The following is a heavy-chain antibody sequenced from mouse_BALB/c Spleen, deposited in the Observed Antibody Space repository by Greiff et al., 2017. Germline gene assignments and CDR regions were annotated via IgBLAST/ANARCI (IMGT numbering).Heavy chain of an antibody. D-gene: IGHD2-2*01. J-gene: IGHJ1*01. Sequence: VQLKESGPGLVKPSQSLSLTCTVTGYSITSDYAWNWIRQFPGNKLEWMGYISYSGSTSYNPSLKSRISITRDTSKNQFFLQLNSVTTEDTATYYCARGGLPYWYFDVWGAGTTVTVSS. CDR2: ISYSGST. V-gene: IGHV3-2*02. CDR3: ARGGLPYWYFDV. CDR1: GYSITSDYA.